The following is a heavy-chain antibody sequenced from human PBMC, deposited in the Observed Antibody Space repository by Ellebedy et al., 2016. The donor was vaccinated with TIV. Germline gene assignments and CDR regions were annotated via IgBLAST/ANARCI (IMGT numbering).Heavy chain of an antibody. CDR2: IYYSGST. Sequence: SETLSLTXTVSGGSFSSSSYYWGWLRQPTGKGLEWIGSIYYSGSTYYNSSLKSRVTIAVDTSKNQFSLKLSSVTAADTAVYYCARESGTYCSSTSCAYFDYWGQGTLVTVSS. CDR3: ARESGTYCSSTSCAYFDY. J-gene: IGHJ4*02. CDR1: GGSFSSSSYY. V-gene: IGHV4-39*07. D-gene: IGHD2-2*01.